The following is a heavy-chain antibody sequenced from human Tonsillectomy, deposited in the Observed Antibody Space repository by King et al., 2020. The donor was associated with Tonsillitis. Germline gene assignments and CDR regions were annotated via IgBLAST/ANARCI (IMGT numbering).Heavy chain of an antibody. Sequence: VQLVESGGDLVKPGGSLRLSCAASGFPFSKAWMSWVRQAPGRGWEWVGLFKSTTVGGTVAYVAPVKGRFLISRDDSKTTLYLQLNSLQTEDTAVYYCATSSPIYTNFWRGAFDIWGQGTMVTVSS. CDR2: FKSTTVGGTV. J-gene: IGHJ3*02. V-gene: IGHV3-15*01. CDR1: GFPFSKAW. CDR3: ATSSPIYTNFWRGAFDI. D-gene: IGHD3-3*01.